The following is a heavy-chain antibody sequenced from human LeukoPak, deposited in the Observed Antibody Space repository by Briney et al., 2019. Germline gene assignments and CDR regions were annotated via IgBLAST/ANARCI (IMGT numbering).Heavy chain of an antibody. D-gene: IGHD2-21*01. Sequence: GASVQVSCQASGYTFTSYYMHWVRQAPGQGLAWMGIINPSGGSTSYAQKFQGRVTMTRDTSTSTVYMELSSLRSEDTAVYYCARGSPLIADCGGDCYWPNDYWGQGTLVAVSS. J-gene: IGHJ4*02. CDR1: GYTFTSYY. V-gene: IGHV1-46*01. CDR2: INPSGGST. CDR3: ARGSPLIADCGGDCYWPNDY.